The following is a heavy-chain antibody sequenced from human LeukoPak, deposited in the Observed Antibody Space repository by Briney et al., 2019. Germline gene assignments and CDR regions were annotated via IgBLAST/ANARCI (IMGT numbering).Heavy chain of an antibody. D-gene: IGHD3-22*01. J-gene: IGHJ6*03. V-gene: IGHV4-39*07. CDR1: GGSINSSSSY. Sequence: PSETLSLTCTVSGGSINSSSSYWGWIRQPPGKGLQWIGSFYYSGSTFYNPSLKSRVTISVDKSKNQFSLKLSSVTAADTAVYYCARGGDYYDSSRLTDYHYYMNVWGKGTTVTVSS. CDR2: FYYSGST. CDR3: ARGGDYYDSSRLTDYHYYMNV.